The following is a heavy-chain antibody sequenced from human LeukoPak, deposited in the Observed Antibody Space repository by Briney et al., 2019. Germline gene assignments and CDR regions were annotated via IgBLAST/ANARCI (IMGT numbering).Heavy chain of an antibody. J-gene: IGHJ6*02. CDR2: LDFNSGRV. Sequence: PGGSLRLSCAASGFTFSTYSMNWVRQAPGKGLEWVSGLDFNSGRVGYADAVKGRFTISRDIAKNTLYLEMNRLRVEDTALYYCGRDISAGGMDVWGQGTTVTVSS. CDR1: GFTFSTYS. V-gene: IGHV3-9*01. CDR3: GRDISAGGMDV.